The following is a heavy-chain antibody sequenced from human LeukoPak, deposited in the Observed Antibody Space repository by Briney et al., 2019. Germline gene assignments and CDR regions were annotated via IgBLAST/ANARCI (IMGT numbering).Heavy chain of an antibody. Sequence: GASVKVSCKASGYTFTGYYMHWVRQAPGQGLEWMGRINPNSGGTNYAQKFQCRVTMTRDTSISTAYMELSRLRSDDTAVYYCARRVPAPGTDYWGQGTLVPVSS. J-gene: IGHJ4*02. CDR1: GYTFTGYY. CDR3: ARRVPAPGTDY. D-gene: IGHD6-13*01. CDR2: INPNSGGT. V-gene: IGHV1-2*06.